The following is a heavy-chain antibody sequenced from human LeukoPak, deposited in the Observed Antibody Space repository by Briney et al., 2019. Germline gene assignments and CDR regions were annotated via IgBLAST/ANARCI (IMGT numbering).Heavy chain of an antibody. CDR3: ARDLDTYDILTGYVS. Sequence: GGSLRLSCAASGFTFSDYYMSWIRQAPGEGLEWVSYISSSGSTIYYADSVKGRFTISRDNAKNSLYLQMNSLRAEDTAVYYCARDLDTYDILTGYVSWGQGTLVTVSS. D-gene: IGHD3-9*01. CDR1: GFTFSDYY. V-gene: IGHV3-11*04. J-gene: IGHJ5*02. CDR2: ISSSGSTI.